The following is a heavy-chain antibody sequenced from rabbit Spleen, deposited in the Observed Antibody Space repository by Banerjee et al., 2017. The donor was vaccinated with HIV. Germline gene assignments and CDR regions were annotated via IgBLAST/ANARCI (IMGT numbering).Heavy chain of an antibody. D-gene: IGHD3-1*01. CDR2: IDPVFGIA. J-gene: IGHJ4*01. CDR3: VRDTWHFNL. CDR1: GVSLNDKD. V-gene: IGHV1S7*01. Sequence: QLVESGGGLVKPEGSLKLTCKASGVSLNDKDVMCWVRQAPGKGLEWIGYIDPVFGIAVYASWVNGRFTISRDNAQNTLYLQLNSLTAADTTTYFCVRDTWHFNLWGPGTLVTVS.